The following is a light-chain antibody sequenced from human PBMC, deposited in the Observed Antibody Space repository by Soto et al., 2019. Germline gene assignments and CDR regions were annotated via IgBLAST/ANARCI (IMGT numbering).Light chain of an antibody. CDR2: DAS. CDR1: QYIYNY. Sequence: DIQMPPSNSSLSASVVYRFNITCLASQYIYNYLSWYQQKPGKAPKLLIYDASSLQSGVPPRFSGSGSGTDFTLSINSLQPEDFATYYCQQTYSTPLTFGGGTKVDIK. J-gene: IGKJ4*01. CDR3: QQTYSTPLT. V-gene: IGKV1-39*01.